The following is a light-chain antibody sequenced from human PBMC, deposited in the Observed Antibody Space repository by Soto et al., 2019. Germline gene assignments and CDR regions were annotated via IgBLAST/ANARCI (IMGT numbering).Light chain of an antibody. CDR3: GSWDTSLSGMI. Sequence: QSVLTKPPSVSGAPGQRVSISCTGSSTNIGAGYGVHWYQQRPGTAPKLLIYDNNKRPSGIPDRFSGSKSGTSATLGISGLQTGDEADYYCGSWDTSLSGMIFGGGTKLTVL. V-gene: IGLV1-51*01. CDR2: DNN. J-gene: IGLJ2*01. CDR1: STNIGAGY.